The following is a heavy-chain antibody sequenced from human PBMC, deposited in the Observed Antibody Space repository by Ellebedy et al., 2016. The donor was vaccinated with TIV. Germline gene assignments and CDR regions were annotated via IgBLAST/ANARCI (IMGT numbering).Heavy chain of an antibody. CDR1: GGSISRFS. V-gene: IGHV4-59*01. J-gene: IGHJ6*02. CDR3: VRFDYDVEGYYGLDV. Sequence: SETLSLXXTVSGGSISRFSWTWIRQPPGKGLEWIGHVFYSGDTIYNPSLNSRVTMSVDTSKNQFYLNLTSVTAADTAVYYCVRFDYDVEGYYGLDVWGQGTTVAVSS. CDR2: VFYSGDT. D-gene: IGHD3-3*01.